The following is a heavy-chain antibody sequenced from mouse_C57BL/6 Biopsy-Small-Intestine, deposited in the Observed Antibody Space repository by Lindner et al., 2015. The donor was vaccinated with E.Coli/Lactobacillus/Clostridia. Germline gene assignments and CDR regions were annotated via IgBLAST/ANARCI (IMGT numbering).Heavy chain of an antibody. Sequence: VQLQESGAELMKPGASVKLSCKATGYTFTGYWIEWVKQRPGHGLEWIGEILPGSTGTNYNERFKGKATFTADTSSNTAYMRLSSLTTEDSAIYYCAREGNYDYDVVDYWGQGTTLTVSS. J-gene: IGHJ2*01. CDR1: GYTFTGYW. V-gene: IGHV1-9*01. D-gene: IGHD2-4*01. CDR3: AREGNYDYDVVDY. CDR2: ILPGSTGT.